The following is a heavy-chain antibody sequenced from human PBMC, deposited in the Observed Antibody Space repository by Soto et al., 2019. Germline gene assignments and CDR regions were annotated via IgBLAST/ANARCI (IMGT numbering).Heavy chain of an antibody. CDR2: VHDTGTT. D-gene: IGHD6-6*01. CDR1: GGSVSSGGNY. J-gene: IGHJ4*02. Sequence: PSETLSLTCAVSGGSVSSGGNYWGWIRQSPGKGLEWIGSVHDTGTTHYNPSLTSRVTISVDTSKNQFSLNVNSVTAADTAVYYCARGLSSPSAAGVWGQGTLVTVSS. V-gene: IGHV4-39*01. CDR3: ARGLSSPSAAGV.